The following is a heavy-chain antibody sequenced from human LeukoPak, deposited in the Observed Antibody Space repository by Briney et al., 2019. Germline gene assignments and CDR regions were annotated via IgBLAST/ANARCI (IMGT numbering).Heavy chain of an antibody. CDR3: ASEPTGGPYDILTGYYYFDY. J-gene: IGHJ4*02. CDR2: IIPIFGTA. D-gene: IGHD3-9*01. CDR1: GGTFSSYA. V-gene: IGHV1-69*13. Sequence: AASVKVSCKASGGTFSSYAISWVRQAPGQGLEWMGGIIPIFGTANYAQKFQGRVTITADESTSTAYMELSSLRSEDTAVYYCASEPTGGPYDILTGYYYFDYWGQGTLVTVSS.